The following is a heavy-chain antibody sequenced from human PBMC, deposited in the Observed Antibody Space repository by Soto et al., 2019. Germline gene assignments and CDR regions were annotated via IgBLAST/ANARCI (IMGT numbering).Heavy chain of an antibody. Sequence: GASVKVSCKASGYTFTSYGISWVRQAPGQGLEWMGWISAYNGNTNYAQKLQGRVTMTTDTSTSTAYMELRSLRSDDTAVYYCARPLGNDFWSGYYAQEYYYGMDVWGQGTTVTVSS. V-gene: IGHV1-18*01. CDR1: GYTFTSYG. CDR2: ISAYNGNT. D-gene: IGHD3-3*01. CDR3: ARPLGNDFWSGYYAQEYYYGMDV. J-gene: IGHJ6*02.